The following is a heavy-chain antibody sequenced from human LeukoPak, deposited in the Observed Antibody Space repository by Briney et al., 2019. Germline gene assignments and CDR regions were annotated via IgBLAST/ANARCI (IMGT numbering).Heavy chain of an antibody. Sequence: GGSLRLSCAASGFTFSSYSMNWVRQAPGKGLEWVSYISSSSTIYYADSVKGRFTISRDNAKNSLYLQMNSLRAEDTAVYYCARVTDGYVFWSGQLYYYMDVWGKGTTVTVSS. V-gene: IGHV3-48*01. J-gene: IGHJ6*03. CDR3: ARVTDGYVFWSGQLYYYMDV. CDR1: GFTFSSYS. CDR2: ISSSSTI. D-gene: IGHD3-3*01.